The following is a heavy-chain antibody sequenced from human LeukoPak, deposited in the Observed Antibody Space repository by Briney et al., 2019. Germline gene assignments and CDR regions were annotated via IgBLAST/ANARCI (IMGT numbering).Heavy chain of an antibody. CDR3: ARSRELLDFDT. CDR1: VSTFTDYT. Sequence: GASVKVSCKTSVSTFTDYTIHWVRQTPGQGLEWMGWINPSSNAANYAQRFEGRASLTRDTSISTADMVLTSLTSDDTGVYYCARSRELLDFDTWGQGTLVSVSS. CDR2: INPSSNAA. V-gene: IGHV1-2*02. J-gene: IGHJ4*02. D-gene: IGHD3-10*01.